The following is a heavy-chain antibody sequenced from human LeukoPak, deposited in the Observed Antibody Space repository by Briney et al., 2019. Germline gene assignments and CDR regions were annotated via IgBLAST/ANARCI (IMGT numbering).Heavy chain of an antibody. V-gene: IGHV4-34*01. CDR1: GGSFSGYY. J-gene: IGHJ1*01. CDR3: ARLVIGPWSSSTEYFQH. Sequence: SETLSLTCAVYGGSFSGYYWSWIRQPPGKGLEWIGEINHSGSTNYNPSLKSRVTISVDRSKNQFSLKLTSVTAADTAVYYCARLVIGPWSSSTEYFQHWGQGTLVTVSS. D-gene: IGHD2-21*01. CDR2: INHSGST.